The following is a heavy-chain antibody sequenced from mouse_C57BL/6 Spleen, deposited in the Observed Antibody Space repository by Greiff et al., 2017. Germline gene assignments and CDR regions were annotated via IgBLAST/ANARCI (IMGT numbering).Heavy chain of an antibody. CDR2: ISDGGSYT. Sequence: EVQRVESGGGLVKPGGSLKLSCAASGFTFSSYAMSWVRQTPEKRLEWVATISDGGSYTYSPDNVKGRFTISRDNAKNNLYLQMSHLKSEDTAMYYCARGDYDYEDWYFDVWGTGTTVTVSS. V-gene: IGHV5-4*01. CDR1: GFTFSSYA. D-gene: IGHD2-4*01. CDR3: ARGDYDYEDWYFDV. J-gene: IGHJ1*03.